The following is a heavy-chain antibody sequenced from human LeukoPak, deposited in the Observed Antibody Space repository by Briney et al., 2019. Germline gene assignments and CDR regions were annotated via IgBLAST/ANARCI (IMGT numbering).Heavy chain of an antibody. CDR3: ARAGYDAAFDY. J-gene: IGHJ4*02. V-gene: IGHV3-21*01. CDR1: GFTCSSYS. D-gene: IGHD3-3*01. Sequence: GGYLRLYGAASGFTCSSYSMKWVRQAPGKGLEWGSSISSSSSYIYYADSVKGRFTISRDNGKNSLYLQMNSLRAEDTAVYYCARAGYDAAFDYWGQGTLVTVS. CDR2: ISSSSSYI.